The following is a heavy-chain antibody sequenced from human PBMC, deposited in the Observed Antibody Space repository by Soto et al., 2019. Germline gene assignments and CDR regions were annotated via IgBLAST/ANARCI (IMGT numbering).Heavy chain of an antibody. J-gene: IGHJ6*02. CDR1: EGTFSSYA. CDR2: IIPIFGTA. CDR3: ARGDPDYYGSGSYYNPYYYGIDV. V-gene: IGHV1-69*06. D-gene: IGHD3-10*01. Sequence: GPSVKVSCKASEGTFSSYAISWVRQAPGQGLEWMGGIIPIFGTANYAQKFQGRVTITADKSTSTAYMELSSLRSEDTAVYYCARGDPDYYGSGSYYNPYYYGIDVWGQGTTVPVSS.